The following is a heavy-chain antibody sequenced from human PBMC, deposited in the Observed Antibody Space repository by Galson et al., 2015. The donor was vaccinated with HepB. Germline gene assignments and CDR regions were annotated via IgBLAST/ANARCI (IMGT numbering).Heavy chain of an antibody. J-gene: IGHJ6*03. CDR1: GGSISSHY. Sequence: SETLSLTCTVSGGSISSHYWNWIRQPPGRGLEWIGYIYYSGSTNYNSSLRSRVTISVDRPKNQFSLKLNSVTAADTAVYYCARGADGYTQTYYYFYMDVWGKGTTVTVSS. D-gene: IGHD5-24*01. CDR3: ARGADGYTQTYYYFYMDV. CDR2: IYYSGST. V-gene: IGHV4-59*11.